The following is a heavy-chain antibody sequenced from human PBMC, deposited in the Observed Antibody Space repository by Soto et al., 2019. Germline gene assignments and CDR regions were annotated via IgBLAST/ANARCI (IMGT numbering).Heavy chain of an antibody. CDR3: AKGTFHRNSKTVGY. J-gene: IGHJ4*02. CDR2: TVGSGDST. V-gene: IGHV3-23*01. Sequence: GGSLRLSCAASGFTFSNYAMNWVRQAPGKGLEWISATVGSGDSTHYADSVKGRFTISRDNSRNMLYLQMNSLRAEDTAVYYCAKGTFHRNSKTVGYSGQGSPLIVSS. D-gene: IGHD1-1*01. CDR1: GFTFSNYA.